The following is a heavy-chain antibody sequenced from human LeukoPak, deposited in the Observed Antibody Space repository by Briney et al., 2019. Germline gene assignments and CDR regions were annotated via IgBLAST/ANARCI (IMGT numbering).Heavy chain of an antibody. D-gene: IGHD3-10*01. J-gene: IGHJ5*02. Sequence: GGSLRLSCAASGFTLSSYAMSWVRQAPGKGLEWVSAISGSGGSAYYADSVKGRFTISRDNFKNTLYLQMNSLRAEDAAVYYCAKEHRNYGSGHNWFDPWGQGTLVTVSS. CDR1: GFTLSSYA. CDR3: AKEHRNYGSGHNWFDP. CDR2: ISGSGGSA. V-gene: IGHV3-23*01.